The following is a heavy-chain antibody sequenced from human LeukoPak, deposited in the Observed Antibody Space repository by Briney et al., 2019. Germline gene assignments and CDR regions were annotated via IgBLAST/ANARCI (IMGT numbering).Heavy chain of an antibody. CDR1: GFTFISYA. Sequence: GGSLRLPCAAAGFTFISYAMQWVRQAPGKGLEGGAGITTDGGKTYYAASVKGRFTISRDDSKNTLYLQMNSLKTEDTAVYYCTTDEPADYGDLYYGMDVWGQGTTVTVSS. CDR2: ITTDGGKT. CDR3: TTDEPADYGDLYYGMDV. J-gene: IGHJ6*02. D-gene: IGHD4-17*01. V-gene: IGHV3-30*04.